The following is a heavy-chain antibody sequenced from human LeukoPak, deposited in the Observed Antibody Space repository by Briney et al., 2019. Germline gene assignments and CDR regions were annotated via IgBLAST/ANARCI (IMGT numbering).Heavy chain of an antibody. V-gene: IGHV3-23*01. D-gene: IGHD6-19*01. CDR3: AKDTVAAVAVPY. CDR2: ISGRGGVT. CDR1: VFTFDDYG. J-gene: IGHJ4*02. Sequence: GGSLRLSCAASVFTFDDYGMSWVRQAPGKGLEWVSAISGRGGVTYYADSVKGRFTISRDNSKNTLYLQMNSLRAEDTAVYYCAKDTVAAVAVPYWGQGTLVTVSS.